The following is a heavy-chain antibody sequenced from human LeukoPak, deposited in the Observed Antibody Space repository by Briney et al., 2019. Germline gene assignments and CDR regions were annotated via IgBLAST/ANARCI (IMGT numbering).Heavy chain of an antibody. CDR3: AKDARFGSSSWYYYYYGMDV. D-gene: IGHD6-13*01. V-gene: IGHV3-48*01. CDR2: ITSSSSSI. Sequence: GGSLRLSCVASGFSFNDYSMNWVRQAPGKGLEWISYITSSSSSIYYADSVKGRFTISRDNAKNSLYLQMNSLRAEDTAVYYCAKDARFGSSSWYYYYYGMDVWGQGTTVTVSS. J-gene: IGHJ6*02. CDR1: GFSFNDYS.